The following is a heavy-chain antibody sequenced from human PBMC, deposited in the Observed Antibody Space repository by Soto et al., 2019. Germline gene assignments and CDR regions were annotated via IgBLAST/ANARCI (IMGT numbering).Heavy chain of an antibody. CDR3: SRWRYSNYFDY. J-gene: IGHJ4*02. V-gene: IGHV1-69*13. CDR2: IIPIFGTA. CDR1: GGTFSSYA. D-gene: IGHD4-4*01. Sequence: SVKVSCKASGGTFSSYAISWVRQAPGQGLEWMGVIIPIFGTANYAQKFQGRVTITADESTSTAYMELSSLRSEDTAVYYCSRWRYSNYFDYWGQGTLVTVSS.